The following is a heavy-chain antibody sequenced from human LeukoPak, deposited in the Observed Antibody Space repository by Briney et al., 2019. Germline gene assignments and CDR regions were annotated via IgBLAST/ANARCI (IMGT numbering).Heavy chain of an antibody. J-gene: IGHJ4*02. CDR1: GITLSSYS. Sequence: GGSLRLSCVASGITLSSYSMSGVRQAPGKGLEWASVISNSGGSTFYADSVKGRFTISRDNSKNTLYLQMNSLRAEDTAVYYCANRASGSATSLYYIDYWGQGNLVTVSS. D-gene: IGHD3-10*01. CDR2: ISNSGGST. CDR3: ANRASGSATSLYYIDY. V-gene: IGHV3-23*01.